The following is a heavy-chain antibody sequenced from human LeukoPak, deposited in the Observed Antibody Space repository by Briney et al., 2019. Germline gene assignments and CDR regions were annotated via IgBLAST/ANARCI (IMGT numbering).Heavy chain of an antibody. Sequence: SVKVSCKASGGTFSSYAISWVRQAPGQGLEWMGGIIPIFGTANYAQKFQGRVTITADESTSTAYTELSSLRSEDTAVYYCARVDCSSTSCYDYYYYGMDVWGKGTTVNVSS. V-gene: IGHV1-69*01. CDR2: IIPIFGTA. CDR1: GGTFSSYA. J-gene: IGHJ6*04. D-gene: IGHD2-2*01. CDR3: ARVDCSSTSCYDYYYYGMDV.